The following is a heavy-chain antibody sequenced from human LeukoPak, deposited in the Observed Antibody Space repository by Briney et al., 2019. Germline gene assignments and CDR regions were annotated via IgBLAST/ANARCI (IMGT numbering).Heavy chain of an antibody. CDR2: ISSSSSYI. CDR1: GFTFSSYS. D-gene: IGHD6-13*01. Sequence: GGSLRLSCAASGFTFSSYSMTWVRQAPGKGLEWVSSISSSSSYIYYADSVKGRFTISRDNAKNSLYLQMNSLRAEDTAVYYCARDGVPGSSSGMDVWGQGTTVTVSS. V-gene: IGHV3-21*01. J-gene: IGHJ6*02. CDR3: ARDGVPGSSSGMDV.